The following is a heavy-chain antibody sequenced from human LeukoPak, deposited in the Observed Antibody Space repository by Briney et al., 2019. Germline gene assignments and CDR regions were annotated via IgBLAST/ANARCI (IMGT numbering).Heavy chain of an antibody. CDR2: INPNSGGT. D-gene: IGHD2-2*01. CDR1: GYTFTGYY. V-gene: IGHV1-2*02. CDR3: ARVGRYCSSTSCYGVEYYFDY. J-gene: IGHJ4*02. Sequence: ASVKVSCKASGYTFTGYYMHWVRQAPGQGLGLMGWINPNSGGTNYAQKFQGRVTMTRDTSISTAYMELSRLRSDDTAVYYCARVGRYCSSTSCYGVEYYFDYWGQGTLVTVSS.